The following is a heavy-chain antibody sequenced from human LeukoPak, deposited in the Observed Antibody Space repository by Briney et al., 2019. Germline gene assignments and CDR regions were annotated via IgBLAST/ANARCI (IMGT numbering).Heavy chain of an antibody. Sequence: PGGSLRLSCVASGFPFNNAWMNWVRQTPGKGLKWVGRIKSKTDGETTDYVAPVKGRFTISRDDSENTVYLQMNSLKTEDTATYYCANGPFWGQGTLVTVSS. CDR2: IKSKTDGETT. D-gene: IGHD4/OR15-4a*01. J-gene: IGHJ4*02. CDR1: GFPFNNAW. CDR3: ANGPF. V-gene: IGHV3-15*07.